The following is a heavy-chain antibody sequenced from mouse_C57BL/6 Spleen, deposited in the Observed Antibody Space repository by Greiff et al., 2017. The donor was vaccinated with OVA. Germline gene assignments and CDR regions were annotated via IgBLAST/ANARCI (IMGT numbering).Heavy chain of an antibody. CDR1: GYTFTSYW. Sequence: QVQLQQPGAELVKPGASVKLSCKASGYTFTSYWMHWVKQRPGQGLEWIGMIHTNSGSTNYNEKFKSKATLTVDKSSSTAYMQLSSRTSEDSAVYYCASKGHYGSSDYFDYWGQGTTLTVSS. CDR2: IHTNSGST. CDR3: ASKGHYGSSDYFDY. V-gene: IGHV1-64*01. J-gene: IGHJ2*01. D-gene: IGHD1-1*01.